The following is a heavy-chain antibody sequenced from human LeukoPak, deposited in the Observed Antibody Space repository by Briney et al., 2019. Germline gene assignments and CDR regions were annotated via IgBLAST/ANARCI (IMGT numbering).Heavy chain of an antibody. D-gene: IGHD3-22*01. CDR3: ARDGTYYDSSGIDY. Sequence: PGGSLRLSCAASGFTFSSYSMNWVRQAPGKGLEWVSYISSSSTIYYADSVKGRFTISRDNAKNSLYLKMNSLRAEDTAVYYCARDGTYYDSSGIDYWGQGTLVTVSS. V-gene: IGHV3-48*01. CDR2: ISSSSTI. CDR1: GFTFSSYS. J-gene: IGHJ4*02.